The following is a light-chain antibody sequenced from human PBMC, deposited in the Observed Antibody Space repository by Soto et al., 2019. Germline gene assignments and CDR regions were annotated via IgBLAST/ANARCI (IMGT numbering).Light chain of an antibody. CDR2: EAS. CDR1: STDFVSYNR. Sequence: QSALTQPPSVSGSPGQSVTISCTGTSTDFVSYNRVSWYQQPPGTAPKLIIYEASNRPSGVPDRFSESKSGNTASLTISGLQAADEADYYCSLYAGSNTYVFGSGTKVTVL. CDR3: SLYAGSNTYV. J-gene: IGLJ1*01. V-gene: IGLV2-18*01.